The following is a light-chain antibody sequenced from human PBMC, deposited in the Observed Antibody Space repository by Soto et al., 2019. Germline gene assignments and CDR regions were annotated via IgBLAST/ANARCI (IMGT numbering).Light chain of an antibody. V-gene: IGLV2-14*01. CDR2: QVT. CDR3: SSYTTSRIWV. Sequence: QSALTQPASVSGPSGQSITISCTGTSSDVGSYNYVSWYQQHPGKAPKLLIYQVTDRPSGVSNRFSGSKSGNTASLTISGLQAEDEGDYYCSSYTTSRIWVFGGGTKVTVL. J-gene: IGLJ3*02. CDR1: SSDVGSYNY.